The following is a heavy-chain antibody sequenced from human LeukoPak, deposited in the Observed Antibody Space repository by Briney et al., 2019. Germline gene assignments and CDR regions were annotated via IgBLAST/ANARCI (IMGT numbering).Heavy chain of an antibody. J-gene: IGHJ4*02. V-gene: IGHV4-39*07. CDR2: INHSGST. D-gene: IGHD1-14*01. Sequence: TPSETLSLTCTVSGGSISSGDYYWSWIRQPPGKGLEWIGEINHSGSTNYNPSLKSRVTISVDTSKNQFSLKLSSVTAADTAVYYCARFGRVRNRFAQSDYWGQGTLVTVSS. CDR1: GGSISSGDYY. CDR3: ARFGRVRNRFAQSDY.